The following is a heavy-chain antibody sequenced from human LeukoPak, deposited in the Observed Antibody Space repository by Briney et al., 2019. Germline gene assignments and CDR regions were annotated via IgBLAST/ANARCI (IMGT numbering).Heavy chain of an antibody. D-gene: IGHD3-3*01. V-gene: IGHV1-69*06. CDR3: ARDRYYAFWSGSHYFDY. J-gene: IGHJ4*02. Sequence: GAAVKVSCKASGGTFSSYAISWVGQAPGQGLEWMGVIIPMFGTANYAQKFQGRVTITADKSTTTAYMELSSLRSVDTAMYYCARDRYYAFWSGSHYFDYWGQGTLVTVSS. CDR1: GGTFSSYA. CDR2: IIPMFGTA.